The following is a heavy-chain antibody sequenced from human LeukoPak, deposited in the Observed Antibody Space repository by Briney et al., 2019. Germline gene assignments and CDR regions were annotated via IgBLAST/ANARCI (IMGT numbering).Heavy chain of an antibody. CDR1: GFTFSSYA. Sequence: GGSLRLSCAASGFTFSSYATSWVRQAPGKGLEWVSAISGSGGSTYYADSVKGRFTISRDNSKNTLYLQMNSLRAEDTAVYYCAKPMVRGVHFDYWGQGTLVTVSS. V-gene: IGHV3-23*01. CDR2: ISGSGGST. J-gene: IGHJ4*02. D-gene: IGHD3-10*01. CDR3: AKPMVRGVHFDY.